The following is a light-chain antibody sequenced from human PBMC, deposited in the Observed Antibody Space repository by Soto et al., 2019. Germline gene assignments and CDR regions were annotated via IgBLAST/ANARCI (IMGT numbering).Light chain of an antibody. V-gene: IGKV3-15*01. Sequence: TVMTHAPATLSVSPGGIATLSFRAIQSVSSNLAWYQQKPGQSPSLLIYGAFTRATGIPARFSGTGSGTEFTLTISSLQSEDFALYYCQQYNDWPLTFGQGTKVDIK. CDR2: GAF. J-gene: IGKJ1*01. CDR3: QQYNDWPLT. CDR1: QSVSSN.